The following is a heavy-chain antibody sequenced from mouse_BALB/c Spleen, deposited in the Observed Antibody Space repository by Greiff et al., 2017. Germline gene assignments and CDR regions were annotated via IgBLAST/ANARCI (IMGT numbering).Heavy chain of an antibody. CDR2: IYPGNVNT. Sequence: QVQLQQSGPELVKPGASVRISCKASGYTFTSYYIHWVKQRPGQGLEWIGWIYPGNVNTKYNEKFKGKATLTVDKSSSTAYMHLSSLTSEDSAVYYCARNGKQDFDVWGAGTTVTVSS. D-gene: IGHD2-1*01. CDR3: ARNGKQDFDV. J-gene: IGHJ1*01. V-gene: IGHV1S56*01. CDR1: GYTFTSYY.